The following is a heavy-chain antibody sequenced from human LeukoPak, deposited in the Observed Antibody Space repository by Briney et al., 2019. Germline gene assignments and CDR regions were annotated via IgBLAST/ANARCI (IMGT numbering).Heavy chain of an antibody. Sequence: GGSLRLSCAASGFTFSSHWMHWVRQAPGKGLEWVSRIESGGGSRSYADSVKGRFTISRDNAKNTLYLQMNSLRVEDTAVYYCTRGYYYDSSGPNIPFDYWGQGALVTVSS. D-gene: IGHD3-22*01. J-gene: IGHJ4*02. CDR3: TRGYYYDSSGPNIPFDY. V-gene: IGHV3-74*01. CDR2: IESGGGSR. CDR1: GFTFSSHW.